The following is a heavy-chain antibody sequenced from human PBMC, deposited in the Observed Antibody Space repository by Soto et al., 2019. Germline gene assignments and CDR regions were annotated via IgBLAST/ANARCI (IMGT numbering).Heavy chain of an antibody. D-gene: IGHD3-3*01. CDR3: ARDGFEIRFLEWLSMDV. CDR2: INPNSGGT. Sequence: LEWMGWINPNSGGTNYAQKFQGWVTMTRDTSISTAYMELSRLRSDDTAVYYCARDGFEIRFLEWLSMDVWGQGTTVTVSS. J-gene: IGHJ6*02. V-gene: IGHV1-2*04.